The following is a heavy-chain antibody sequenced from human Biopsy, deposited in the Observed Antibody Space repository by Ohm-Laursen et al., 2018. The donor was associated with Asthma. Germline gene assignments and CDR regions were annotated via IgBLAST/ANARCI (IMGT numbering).Heavy chain of an antibody. CDR3: ASYEVATAILPMDV. CDR2: ISFDGSNK. D-gene: IGHD2-21*02. V-gene: IGHV3-30*03. Sequence: SLRLSCTASGFSFSRYGMHWVRQAPGKGLEWVAVISFDGSNKYYGDSVKGRFTIARDNSKNTVYLQMNSLRAEDTAVYYCASYEVATAILPMDVWGQGTTVTVSS. CDR1: GFSFSRYG. J-gene: IGHJ6*02.